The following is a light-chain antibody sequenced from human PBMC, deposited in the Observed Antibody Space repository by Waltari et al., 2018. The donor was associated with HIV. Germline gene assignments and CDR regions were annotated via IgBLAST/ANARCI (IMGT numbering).Light chain of an antibody. V-gene: IGKV1-5*03. CDR1: QSISSW. CDR3: QQYNSYSWT. J-gene: IGKJ1*01. Sequence: DIQMTQSPSTLSASVGYRVTLTCRASQSISSWLAWYQQEPGKAPKLLIYKASTLQSGVPSRFSGSGSGTEFTLTISSLQPNDFATYYCQQYNSYSWTFGQGTKVDIK. CDR2: KAS.